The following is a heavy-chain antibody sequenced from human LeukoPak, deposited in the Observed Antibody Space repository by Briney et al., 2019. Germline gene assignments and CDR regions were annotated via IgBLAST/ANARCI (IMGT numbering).Heavy chain of an antibody. CDR1: GGSISSSSYY. CDR3: ARGQWFRAF. V-gene: IGHV4-39*07. CDR2: IHYSGSA. Sequence: SETLSLTCTVSGGSISSSSYYWGWIRQPPGKGLEWIGEIHYSGSATYNPSLKSRVTISVDTSKNQFSLKMNSVTAADTAVYYCARGQWFRAFWSRGTPVTVSS. J-gene: IGHJ4*02. D-gene: IGHD3-10*01.